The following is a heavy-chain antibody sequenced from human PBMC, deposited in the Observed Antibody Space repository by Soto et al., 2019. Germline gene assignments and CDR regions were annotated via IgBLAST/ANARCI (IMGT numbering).Heavy chain of an antibody. CDR3: AREPGIAAAGTEVGGFDY. Sequence: GASVKVSCKASGYTFTSYYMHWVRQAPGQGLEWMGIINPSGGSTSYAQKFQGRVTMTRDTSTSTVYMELSSLRSEDTAVYYCAREPGIAAAGTEVGGFDYWGQGTLVTV. CDR1: GYTFTSYY. CDR2: INPSGGST. J-gene: IGHJ4*02. V-gene: IGHV1-46*03. D-gene: IGHD6-13*01.